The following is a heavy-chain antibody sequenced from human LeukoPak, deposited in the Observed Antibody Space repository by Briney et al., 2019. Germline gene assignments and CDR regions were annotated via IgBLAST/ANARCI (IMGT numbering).Heavy chain of an antibody. J-gene: IGHJ3*02. V-gene: IGHV4-39*01. D-gene: IGHD5-12*01. CDR2: IYYSGNS. CDR1: GGSISSSSYY. CDR3: ARHGRPGYGGYENAFDI. Sequence: SETLSLTCTVSGGSISSSSYYWGWIRQPPGKGLEWIGTIYYSGNSYYNPSLKSRLSISVDTSMNQFSLRVSSVTAADTAVYYCARHGRPGYGGYENAFDIWGQGTMVTVSS.